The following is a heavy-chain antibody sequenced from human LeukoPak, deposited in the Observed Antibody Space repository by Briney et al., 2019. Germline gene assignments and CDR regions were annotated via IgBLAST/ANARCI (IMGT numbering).Heavy chain of an antibody. J-gene: IGHJ4*02. CDR2: ISYDGSNK. CDR1: GFTFSSYG. V-gene: IGHV3-30*18. Sequence: PGGSLRLSCAASGFTFSSYGMHWVRQAPGKGLEWVAVISYDGSNKYYADSVKGRFTISRDNSKNTLYLQMNSLRAEDTAVYYCAKCSVRGVTRGYFDYWGQGTLVTVSS. CDR3: AKCSVRGVTRGYFDY. D-gene: IGHD3-10*01.